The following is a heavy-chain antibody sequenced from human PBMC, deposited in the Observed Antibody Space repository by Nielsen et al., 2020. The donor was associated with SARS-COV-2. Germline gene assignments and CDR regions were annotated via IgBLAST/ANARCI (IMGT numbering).Heavy chain of an antibody. V-gene: IGHV3-30*04. J-gene: IGHJ3*01. D-gene: IGHD3-10*01. CDR1: GFSFSDYA. CDR3: ARGGVLWFGGV. CDR2: ISYAESDK. Sequence: GESLKISCAASGFSFSDYAIHWVRQAPGKGLEWVAVISYAESDKYYADSVKGRFTISRDNLKNTVYMQMSSLKIEDTAVYHCARGGVLWFGGVWGQGTMVTVSS.